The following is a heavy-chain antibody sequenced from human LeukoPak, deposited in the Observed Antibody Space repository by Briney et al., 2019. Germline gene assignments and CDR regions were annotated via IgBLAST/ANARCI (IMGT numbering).Heavy chain of an antibody. V-gene: IGHV3-21*01. CDR2: ISSSSSYI. J-gene: IGHJ5*02. CDR3: ARCSRLTTVVTTDSYNWFDP. Sequence: PGGSLRLSCAASGFAFSRFSMTSVPQAPGKGLEWVSSISSSSSYIYYADSVKGRFTISRDNAKNSLYLQMNSLRAEDAAVYYRARCSRLTTVVTTDSYNWFDPWGQGTLVTVSS. CDR1: GFAFSRFS. D-gene: IGHD4-23*01.